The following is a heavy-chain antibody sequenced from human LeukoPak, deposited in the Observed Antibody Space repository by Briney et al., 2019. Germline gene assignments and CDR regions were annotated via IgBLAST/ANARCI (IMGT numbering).Heavy chain of an antibody. J-gene: IGHJ6*03. CDR2: IYYSGST. V-gene: IGHV4-39*07. Sequence: SETLSLTCTVSGGSISSTTNYWGWIRQPPGKELEWIGSIYYSGSTYYNPSLKSRVTISVDTSKNQFSLKLSSVTAADTAVYYCARTKQLVPYYYYYMDVWGKGTTVTVSS. CDR3: ARTKQLVPYYYYYMDV. D-gene: IGHD6-13*01. CDR1: GGSISSTTNY.